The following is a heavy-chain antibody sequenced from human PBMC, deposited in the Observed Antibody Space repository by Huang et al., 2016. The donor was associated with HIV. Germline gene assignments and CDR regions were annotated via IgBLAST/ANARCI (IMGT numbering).Heavy chain of an antibody. J-gene: IGHJ6*03. D-gene: IGHD5-18*01. CDR2: ISVYNGNT. CDR3: ARGGGIQLWLLGYYYMDV. Sequence: QVQLVQSGAEVKKPGASVKVSCKASGYTFSSFGISWVRQAPGQGLEWGGWISVYNGNTKFAQKFKGRLTRTTDTSTSTAYMELRSLRSDDTAVYYCARGGGIQLWLLGYYYMDVWGNGTTVTVSS. CDR1: GYTFSSFG. V-gene: IGHV1-18*01.